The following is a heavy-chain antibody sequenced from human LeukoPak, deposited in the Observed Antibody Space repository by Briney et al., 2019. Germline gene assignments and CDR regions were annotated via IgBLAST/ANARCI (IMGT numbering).Heavy chain of an antibody. Sequence: PGGSLRLSCEVSGFTFSNYWMSWVRLAPGKGLEWVANIKEDGSTIHYVDSVKGRFTISRDNAKNSLYLQMNSLRAEDTAVYYCARDEPPLSSSWTGGLDIWGQGTMVTVSS. V-gene: IGHV3-7*01. CDR3: ARDEPPLSSSWTGGLDI. CDR1: GFTFSNYW. D-gene: IGHD6-13*01. CDR2: IKEDGSTI. J-gene: IGHJ3*02.